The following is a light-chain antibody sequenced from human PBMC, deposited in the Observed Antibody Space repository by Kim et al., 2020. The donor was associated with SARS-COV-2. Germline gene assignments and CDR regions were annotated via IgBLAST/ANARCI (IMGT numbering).Light chain of an antibody. CDR1: SSNIGSNY. CDR2: RNN. Sequence: PPPSSSFPPFPRVTISCSGGSSNIGSNYVYWYQHLPGTAPKLLIYRNNQRPSGVPDRFSGSKSATSASLAISGLRSEDEADYYCASWDYSLSGYVFGSATKVTVL. J-gene: IGLJ1*01. V-gene: IGLV1-47*01. CDR3: ASWDYSLSGYV.